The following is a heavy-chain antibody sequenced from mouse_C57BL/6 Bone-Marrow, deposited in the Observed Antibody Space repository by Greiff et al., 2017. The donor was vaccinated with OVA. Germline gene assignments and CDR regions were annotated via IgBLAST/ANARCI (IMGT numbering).Heavy chain of an antibody. D-gene: IGHD1-1*02. CDR3: TTALYGLGFAD. V-gene: IGHV14-4*01. CDR1: GFNFTDDD. J-gene: IGHJ3*01. CDR2: IDPENGNT. Sequence: EVQLQQSGAELVRPGASVKLSCTASGFNFTDDDMHWVKQRPEQGLEWIGWIDPENGNTEYASKFQGKATITADTSSNTAYLQLSGLTSEDTAVYYCTTALYGLGFADWGQGTLVTVSA.